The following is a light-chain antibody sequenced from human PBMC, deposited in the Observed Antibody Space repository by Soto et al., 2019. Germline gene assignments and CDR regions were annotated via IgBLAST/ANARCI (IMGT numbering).Light chain of an antibody. V-gene: IGKV1-12*01. Sequence: DIQMTQSPSSVSASVGDRVTITCRASQVISSWLAWYQQKPGKAPKLLIYAAYSLQSGVPSRFSGSGSGTDFTLTISSLQPEYFATYYCQQANSFPHTLGQGTKLELK. CDR3: QQANSFPHT. CDR1: QVISSW. J-gene: IGKJ2*01. CDR2: AAY.